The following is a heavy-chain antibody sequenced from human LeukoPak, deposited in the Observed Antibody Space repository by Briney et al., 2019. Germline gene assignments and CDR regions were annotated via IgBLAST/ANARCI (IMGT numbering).Heavy chain of an antibody. CDR3: ARRPTMSDAFDI. CDR2: IYYSGST. Sequence: SETLSLTCTVSGRSISSSTYYWAWIRQPPGKGLEWIGSIYYSGSTHSNPSLKSRVTISVDTSKNQFSLKLSSVTAADTAVYYCARRPTMSDAFDIWGQGTMVTVSS. V-gene: IGHV4-39*01. J-gene: IGHJ3*02. CDR1: GRSISSSTYY. D-gene: IGHD3-10*02.